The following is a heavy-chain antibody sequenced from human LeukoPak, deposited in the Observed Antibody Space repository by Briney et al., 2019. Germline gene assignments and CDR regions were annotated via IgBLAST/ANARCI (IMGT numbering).Heavy chain of an antibody. CDR3: TRKAQTGSHSGPFDI. V-gene: IGHV3-48*04. CDR1: GFTFSSHA. D-gene: IGHD1-26*01. Sequence: GGSLRLSCAASGFTFSSHAMNWVRQAPGKGLEWISSISTDSLTIKYADFVSGQFAISKDNAEHLLFLQMNSLRAEDTAVYYCTRKAQTGSHSGPFDIWGQGTLVTVSS. J-gene: IGHJ3*02. CDR2: ISTDSLTI.